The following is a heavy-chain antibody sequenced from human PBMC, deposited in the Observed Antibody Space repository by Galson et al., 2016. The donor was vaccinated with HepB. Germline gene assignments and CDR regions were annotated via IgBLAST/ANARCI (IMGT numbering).Heavy chain of an antibody. J-gene: IGHJ4*02. Sequence: SLRLSCAASGFSFSNYSMTWVRQAPGKGLEWVSSITANGDSTFYRDSVKGRFAISRDNSKNTLYLQVDGLRAEDTAVYYCAKDGDGIGVMPLDHWGQGTLLTVSS. CDR2: ITANGDST. CDR3: AKDGDGIGVMPLDH. V-gene: IGHV3-23*01. CDR1: GFSFSNYS. D-gene: IGHD3-10*01.